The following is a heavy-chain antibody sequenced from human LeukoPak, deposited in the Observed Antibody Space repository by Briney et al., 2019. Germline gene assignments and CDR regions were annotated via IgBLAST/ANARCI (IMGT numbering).Heavy chain of an antibody. V-gene: IGHV3-23*01. Sequence: GGSLRLSCAASGFTFSSYAMRWVRQAPGKGLEWVSAISGSGGSTYYADSVKGRFTISRDNSKNTLYLQMNSLRAEDTAVYYCAKDPVQYRHFDYWGQGTLVTVSS. D-gene: IGHD2-2*02. CDR2: ISGSGGST. CDR3: AKDPVQYRHFDY. CDR1: GFTFSSYA. J-gene: IGHJ4*02.